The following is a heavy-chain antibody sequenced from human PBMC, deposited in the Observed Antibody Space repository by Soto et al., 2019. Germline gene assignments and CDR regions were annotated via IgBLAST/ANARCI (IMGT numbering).Heavy chain of an antibody. V-gene: IGHV3-23*01. CDR1: GFTFSSYA. D-gene: IGHD3-16*02. CDR2: ISGSGGSI. Sequence: EVQLLESGGGLVQPGGSLRLSCAASGFTFSSYAMSWVRQAPGKGLEWVSAISGSGGSIYYADSVKGRFTISRDNSKNTLYLQVNSLRADDTAVYYCAKNRWTEPAPGLYSEDWGQGTLVTVSS. CDR3: AKNRWTEPAPGLYSED. J-gene: IGHJ4*02.